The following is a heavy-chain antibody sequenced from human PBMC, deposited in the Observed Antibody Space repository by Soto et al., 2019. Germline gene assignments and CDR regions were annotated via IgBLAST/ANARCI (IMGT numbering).Heavy chain of an antibody. V-gene: IGHV3-66*01. J-gene: IGHJ6*02. Sequence: EVQLVESGGGLVQPGGSLRLSCAASGFTVSSNYMSWVRQAPGKGLEWVSVIYSGGSTYYADSVKGRFTISRDNSKNTLYLQMNSRRAEDTAVYYCARGIAAAGYYYYGMDVWGQGTTVTVSS. CDR3: ARGIAAAGYYYYGMDV. CDR2: IYSGGST. CDR1: GFTVSSNY. D-gene: IGHD6-13*01.